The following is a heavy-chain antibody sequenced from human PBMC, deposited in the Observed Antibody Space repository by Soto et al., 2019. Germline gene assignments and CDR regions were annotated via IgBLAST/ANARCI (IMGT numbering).Heavy chain of an antibody. CDR3: ARDIWYQLDY. CDR1: GFTFSNYA. J-gene: IGHJ4*02. V-gene: IGHV3-30-3*01. Sequence: GGSLRLSCAASGFTFSNYAMHWVRQAPGKGLEWVTVISYDGSDKYYADSVKDRFTLSRDNSKSTLCLQMNSLRAEDTAVYYCARDIWYQLDYWGQGTLVTVSS. D-gene: IGHD2-2*01. CDR2: ISYDGSDK.